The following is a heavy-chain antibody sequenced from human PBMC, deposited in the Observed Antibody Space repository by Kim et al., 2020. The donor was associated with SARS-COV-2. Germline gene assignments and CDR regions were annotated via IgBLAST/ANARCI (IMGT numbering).Heavy chain of an antibody. D-gene: IGHD2-2*01. V-gene: IGHV3-33*08. CDR3: ARAQWVEKYCSTTSCSTFDY. CDR1: GFTFSNYG. J-gene: IGHJ4*02. CDR2: IWYDGSKA. Sequence: GGSLRLSCAASGFTFSNYGIHWVRQAPGKGLEWVAVIWYDGSKAYYADSVKGRFTISKANSKNTVYLQMNSLRAEDTAVYYCARAQWVEKYCSTTSCSTFDYWGLGTLVTVSS.